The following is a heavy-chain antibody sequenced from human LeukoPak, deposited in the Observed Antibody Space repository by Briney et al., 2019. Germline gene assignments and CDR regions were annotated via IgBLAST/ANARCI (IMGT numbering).Heavy chain of an antibody. CDR2: IYSGGRT. V-gene: IGHV3-53*01. CDR1: GFTFSTYD. Sequence: PGGSLRLSCAASGFTFSTYDMHWVRQAPGKGLEWVSVIYSGGRTYYADSVKGRFTISRDNSKNTVYLQMNSLRAEDTAVYYCARANSATIPGADPWGQGTLVTVSS. J-gene: IGHJ5*02. CDR3: ARANSATIPGADP. D-gene: IGHD1-26*01.